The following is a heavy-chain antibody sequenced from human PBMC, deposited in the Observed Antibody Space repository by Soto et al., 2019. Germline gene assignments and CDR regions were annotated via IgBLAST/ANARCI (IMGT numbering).Heavy chain of an antibody. CDR3: TRSITGTTSSDY. CDR1: GFTFSDYY. D-gene: IGHD1-7*01. V-gene: IGHV3-72*01. CDR2: SRDKGNSYST. Sequence: EVQLVESGGGLVQPGGSLRLSCAGSGFTFSDYYIDWVRQAPGKGLEWVGRSRDKGNSYSTDYAASVKGRSTVSRDASKNSLYLQMNSLKTEDTALYYCTRSITGTTSSDYWGQGTLVTVSS. J-gene: IGHJ4*02.